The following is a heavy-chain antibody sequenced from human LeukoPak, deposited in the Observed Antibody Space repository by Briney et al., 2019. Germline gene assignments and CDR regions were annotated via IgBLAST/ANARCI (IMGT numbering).Heavy chain of an antibody. CDR2: ISGSGGST. D-gene: IGHD3-22*01. Sequence: GGSLRLSCAASGFTFSSYAMSWVRQAPGKGLEWGSAISGSGGSTYYADSVKGRFTISRDNSKNTLHLQMNSLRAEDTAVYYCAKEWKDSSGYYYYFDYLGQGTLVTVSS. CDR3: AKEWKDSSGYYYYFDY. CDR1: GFTFSSYA. V-gene: IGHV3-23*01. J-gene: IGHJ4*02.